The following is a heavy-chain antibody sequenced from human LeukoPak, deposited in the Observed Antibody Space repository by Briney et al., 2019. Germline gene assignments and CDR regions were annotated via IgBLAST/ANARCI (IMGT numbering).Heavy chain of an antibody. CDR3: ARAGTFYSSGWTKTDY. CDR2: ISDSDGNT. Sequence: PGGSLRLSCAASGFTFSSYAMSWVRQAPGKGLEWVSAISDSDGNTYYADSVKGRFTISRDNSKNTLYLQMNSLRAEDTAVYYCARAGTFYSSGWTKTDYWGQGTLVTVSS. J-gene: IGHJ4*02. CDR1: GFTFSSYA. V-gene: IGHV3-23*01. D-gene: IGHD6-19*01.